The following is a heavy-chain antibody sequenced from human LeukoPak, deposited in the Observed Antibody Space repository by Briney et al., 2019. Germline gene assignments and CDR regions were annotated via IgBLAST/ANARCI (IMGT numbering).Heavy chain of an antibody. CDR2: IRYDGSNK. D-gene: IGHD4-17*01. CDR1: GFTFSSYG. Sequence: GGSLRLSCAASGFTFSSYGMHWVRQAPGKGLEWVAFIRYDGSNKYYADSVKGRFTISRDNSKNTLYLQMNSLRAEDTAVYYCARDLEDGDYDFDYWGQGTLVTVSS. V-gene: IGHV3-30*02. CDR3: ARDLEDGDYDFDY. J-gene: IGHJ4*02.